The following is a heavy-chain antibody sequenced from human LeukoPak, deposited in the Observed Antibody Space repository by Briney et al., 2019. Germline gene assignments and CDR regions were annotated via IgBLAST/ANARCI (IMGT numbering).Heavy chain of an antibody. V-gene: IGHV1-8*02. CDR1: GYTFTSYG. Sequence: ASVKVSCKASGYTFTSYGISWVRQAPGQGLEWMGWMNPNSGNTGYAQKFQGRVTMTRNTSISTAYMELSSLRSEDTAVYYCARGNPTYYDFWSGYSHYGMDVWGQGTTVTVSS. CDR2: MNPNSGNT. D-gene: IGHD3-3*01. CDR3: ARGNPTYYDFWSGYSHYGMDV. J-gene: IGHJ6*02.